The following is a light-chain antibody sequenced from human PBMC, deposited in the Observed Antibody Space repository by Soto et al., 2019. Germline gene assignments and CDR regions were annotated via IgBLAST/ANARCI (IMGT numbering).Light chain of an antibody. Sequence: DIQRTQSPSSLSASVGGRVAISCRASHYMSTYLNWYQQRPGKAPKLLIYAASRLQSGVPSRFSRSGSGTDFTLTISSLQPEDFATYSCQQTYSTPLTFGGGTTVDIK. CDR3: QQTYSTPLT. V-gene: IGKV1-39*01. CDR2: AAS. CDR1: HYMSTY. J-gene: IGKJ4*01.